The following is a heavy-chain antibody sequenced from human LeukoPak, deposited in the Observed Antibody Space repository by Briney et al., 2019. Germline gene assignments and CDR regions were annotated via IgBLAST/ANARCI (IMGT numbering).Heavy chain of an antibody. CDR1: GASISTYY. CDR3: ARTNYYGSGSYYFDY. D-gene: IGHD3-10*01. V-gene: IGHV4-59*01. CDR2: IYYSGST. J-gene: IGHJ4*02. Sequence: PSETLSLTCTVSGASISTYYWNWIRQPPGKGLEWIGYIYYSGSTNYNPSLKSRVTMSLDTSKNQFSLTLSSVTAADTAVYYCARTNYYGSGSYYFDYWGQGTLVTVS.